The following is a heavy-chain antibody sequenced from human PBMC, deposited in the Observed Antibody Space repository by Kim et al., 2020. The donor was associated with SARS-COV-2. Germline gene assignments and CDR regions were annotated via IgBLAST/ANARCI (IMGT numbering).Heavy chain of an antibody. D-gene: IGHD1-26*01. V-gene: IGHV4-31*02. J-gene: IGHJ4*02. CDR3: ARAPLVGATNFDY. Sequence: YNPSLKGRVTISVDTSKNQFTLRLSSVTAADTAVYYCARAPLVGATNFDYWGQGTLVTVSS.